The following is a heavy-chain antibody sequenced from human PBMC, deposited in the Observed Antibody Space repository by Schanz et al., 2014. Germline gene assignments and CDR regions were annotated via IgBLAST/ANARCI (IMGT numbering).Heavy chain of an antibody. CDR1: GYTFTSYY. J-gene: IGHJ4*02. CDR2: INPSGGST. D-gene: IGHD6-13*01. Sequence: QVQLVQSGAEVKKPGASVKVSCKASGYTFTSYYMHWVRQAPGQGLEWMGIINPSGGSTSYAQKFQGRVAMTRDKSTSTVYMELSSLRYEDTAVYYCAGDGGAAADCDYWGQGTLVTVSS. V-gene: IGHV1-46*03. CDR3: AGDGGAAADCDY.